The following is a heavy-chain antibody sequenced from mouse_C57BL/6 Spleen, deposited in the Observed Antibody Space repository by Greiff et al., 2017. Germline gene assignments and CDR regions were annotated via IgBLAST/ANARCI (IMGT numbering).Heavy chain of an antibody. J-gene: IGHJ3*01. CDR3: AIYDDYYSWFAY. V-gene: IGHV1-22*01. Sequence: VQLQQSGPELVKPGASAKMSCKASGYTFTDYNMHWVKQSHGKSLEWIGYINPNNGGTNYNLKFKGKATLTVNKSSSTAYMGLRSLTSEDSAVYYSAIYDDYYSWFAYWGQGTLVTVSA. CDR2: INPNNGGT. D-gene: IGHD2-3*01. CDR1: GYTFTDYN.